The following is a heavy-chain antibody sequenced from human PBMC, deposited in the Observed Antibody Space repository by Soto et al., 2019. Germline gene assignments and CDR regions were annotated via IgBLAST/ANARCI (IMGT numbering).Heavy chain of an antibody. CDR2: LWYDGSNK. D-gene: IGHD2-2*01. CDR1: GFTFSSYG. Sequence: QVQLVESGGGVVQPGRSLRLSCAASGFTFSSYGMHWVRQAPGKGLEWVAVLWYDGSNKYYADSVKGRFTISRDNSKNTLYLQMNSLRAEDTAVYYCARIVVPAATTPIYYYYGMDVWGQGTTVTVSS. CDR3: ARIVVPAATTPIYYYYGMDV. J-gene: IGHJ6*02. V-gene: IGHV3-33*01.